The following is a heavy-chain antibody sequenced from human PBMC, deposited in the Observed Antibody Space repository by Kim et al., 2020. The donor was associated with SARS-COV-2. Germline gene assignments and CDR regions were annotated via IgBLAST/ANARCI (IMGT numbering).Heavy chain of an antibody. Sequence: SETLSLTCTVSGGSISSGGYYWSWIRQHPGKGLEWIGYIYYSGSTYYNPSLKSRVTISVDTSKNQFSLKLSSVTAADTAVYYCARASRGIAVAGRPPDYYYGMDVWGQGTTVTVSS. D-gene: IGHD6-19*01. J-gene: IGHJ6*02. CDR2: IYYSGST. V-gene: IGHV4-31*03. CDR3: ARASRGIAVAGRPPDYYYGMDV. CDR1: GGSISSGGYY.